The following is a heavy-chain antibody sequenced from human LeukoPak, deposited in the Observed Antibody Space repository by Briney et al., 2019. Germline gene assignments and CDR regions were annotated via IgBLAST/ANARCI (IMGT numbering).Heavy chain of an antibody. J-gene: IGHJ4*02. CDR2: ISGRGGSK. CDR3: IRSSGMPDY. Sequence: GGSLRLSCAASGFTFSSYAMSWVRQAPGKGLEWVPVISGRGGSKYSADSVKGRFTISRDIANNTLYLEMNSLRAEDTAVYYCIRSSGMPDYGGQGTLVTVSS. D-gene: IGHD1-26*01. CDR1: GFTFSSYA. V-gene: IGHV3-23*01.